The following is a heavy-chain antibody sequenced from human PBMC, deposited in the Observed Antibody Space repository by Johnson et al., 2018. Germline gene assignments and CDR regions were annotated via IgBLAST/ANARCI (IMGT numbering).Heavy chain of an antibody. D-gene: IGHD4-17*01. Sequence: QVQLQQWGAGLLKPSETLSLTCAVYGGSFSGYYWSWIRQPPGKGLEWIGEINHSGSTNYNPSLKSRVTISLDTSKNQFSLKLNSVTAADTAVYYCARALYGDYGIYYYYYGMDVWVQGTTVTVSS. CDR2: INHSGST. J-gene: IGHJ6*02. V-gene: IGHV4-34*01. CDR3: ARALYGDYGIYYYYYGMDV. CDR1: GGSFSGYY.